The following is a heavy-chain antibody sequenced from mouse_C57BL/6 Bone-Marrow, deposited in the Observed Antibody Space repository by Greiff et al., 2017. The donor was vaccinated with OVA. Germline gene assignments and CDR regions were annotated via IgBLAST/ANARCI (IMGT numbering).Heavy chain of an antibody. V-gene: IGHV5-15*01. D-gene: IGHD2-2*01. CDR1: GFTFSDYG. J-gene: IGHJ1*03. CDR3: ARIYGYYWYFDV. CDR2: ISNLAYSI. Sequence: EVQRVESGGGLVQPGGSLKLSCAASGFTFSDYGMAWVRQAPRKGPEWVAFISNLAYSIYYADTVTGRFTISRENSKNTLYLEMSSLRSEDTAMYYGARIYGYYWYFDVGGTGTTVTVSA.